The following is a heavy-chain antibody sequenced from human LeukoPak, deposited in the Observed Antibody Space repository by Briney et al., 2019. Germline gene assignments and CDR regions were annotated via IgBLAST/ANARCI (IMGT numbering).Heavy chain of an antibody. V-gene: IGHV4-59*01. Sequence: SETLSLTCTVSGGSISSYYWSWIRQPPGKGLEWIGYIYYSGSTNYNPSLKSRVTISVDTSKNQFSLKLSSVTAADTAVYYCARHYSSSWYWLDYWGQGTLVTVSS. J-gene: IGHJ4*02. CDR1: GGSISSYY. CDR3: ARHYSSSWYWLDY. CDR2: IYYSGST. D-gene: IGHD6-13*01.